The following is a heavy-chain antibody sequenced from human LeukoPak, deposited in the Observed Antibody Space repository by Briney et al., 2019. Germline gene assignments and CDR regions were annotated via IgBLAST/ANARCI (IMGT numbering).Heavy chain of an antibody. CDR3: ASPSQYGSGTDYYFDS. J-gene: IGHJ4*02. D-gene: IGHD3-10*01. CDR2: IRSKANNYAT. Sequence: GGSLRLSCAASGVMFSGSPMHWVRQASGKGLEWVGHIRSKANNYATIYAASVKGRFTISRDDSKNTAYLQMNSLKTEDTAVYYCASPSQYGSGTDYYFDSWGQGTLVTVSS. V-gene: IGHV3-73*01. CDR1: GVMFSGSP.